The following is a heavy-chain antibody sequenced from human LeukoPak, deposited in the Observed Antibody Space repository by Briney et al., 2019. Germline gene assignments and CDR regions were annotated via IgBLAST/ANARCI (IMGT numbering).Heavy chain of an antibody. D-gene: IGHD2-2*02. V-gene: IGHV3-7*01. CDR1: GFTLSSYW. CDR3: ARARRDCSSTSCYTSFWVDP. CDR2: IKQDGSEK. Sequence: GGSLRLSCAASGFTLSSYWMRWVRQAPEKGLEWVANIKQDGSEKFYVDSVKGRFTISRDNAKNSLYLQMNSLRAEDTAVYYCARARRDCSSTSCYTSFWVDPWGQGTLVTVSS. J-gene: IGHJ5*02.